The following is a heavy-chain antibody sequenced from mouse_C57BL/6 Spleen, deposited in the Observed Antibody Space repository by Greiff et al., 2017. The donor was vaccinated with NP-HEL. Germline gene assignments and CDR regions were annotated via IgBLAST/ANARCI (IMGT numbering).Heavy chain of an antibody. CDR3: ARAYDPFAY. CDR2: ISDGGSYT. Sequence: EVNVVESGGGLVKPGGSLKLSCAASGFTFSSYAMSWVRQTPEKRLEWVATISDGGSYTSYPDNVKGRFTISRDNAKNNLYLQMSHLKSEDTAMYYCARAYDPFAYWGQGTLVTVSA. V-gene: IGHV5-4*03. D-gene: IGHD2-3*01. CDR1: GFTFSSYA. J-gene: IGHJ3*01.